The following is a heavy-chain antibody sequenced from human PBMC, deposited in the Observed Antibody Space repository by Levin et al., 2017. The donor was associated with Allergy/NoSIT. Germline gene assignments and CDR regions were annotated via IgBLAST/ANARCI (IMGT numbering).Heavy chain of an antibody. D-gene: IGHD4-11*01. CDR1: GGSVSSGVYY. J-gene: IGHJ4*02. V-gene: IGHV4-31*03. CDR2: IHPSGST. Sequence: SETLSLTCTVSGGSVSSGVYYWGWIRQHPGKGLECIGYIHPSGSTYYNPSLNSRVTMSVDTSKNQISLKMTSVTAADTAVYYCARGLDYSKLGYWGQGTLVTVAS. CDR3: ARGLDYSKLGY.